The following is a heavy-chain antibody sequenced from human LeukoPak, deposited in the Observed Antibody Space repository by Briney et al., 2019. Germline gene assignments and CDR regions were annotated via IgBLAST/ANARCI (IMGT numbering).Heavy chain of an antibody. CDR3: ARSTHYYDSSGYYHYYYYGMDV. CDR1: GFTVSSNY. D-gene: IGHD3-22*01. Sequence: GGSLRLSCAASGFTVSSNYMSWVRQAPGKGLAWVSVIYSGGSTYYADSVKGRFTISRDNSKNTLYLQMNSLRAEDTAVYYCARSTHYYDSSGYYHYYYYGMDVWGQGTTVTVSS. CDR2: IYSGGST. J-gene: IGHJ6*02. V-gene: IGHV3-66*01.